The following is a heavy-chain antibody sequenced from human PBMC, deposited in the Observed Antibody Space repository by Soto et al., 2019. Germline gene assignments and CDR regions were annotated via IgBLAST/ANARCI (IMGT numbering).Heavy chain of an antibody. D-gene: IGHD2-21*01. J-gene: IGHJ4*02. V-gene: IGHV3-30-3*01. CDR3: VRDLGGDSPPLDY. Sequence: QVQLVESGGGVVQPGGSLRLSCAASRFSFSDYAMHWVRQAPGKGLEWVAVISNDGNRKYYADSGKGRFTISRDKSKDTLYLQMHGLSPEDTAVFYCVRDLGGDSPPLDYWGQGALVTVSS. CDR1: RFSFSDYA. CDR2: ISNDGNRK.